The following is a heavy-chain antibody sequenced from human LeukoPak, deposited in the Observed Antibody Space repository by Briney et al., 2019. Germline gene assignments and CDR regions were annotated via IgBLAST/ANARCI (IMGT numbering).Heavy chain of an antibody. J-gene: IGHJ6*03. D-gene: IGHD3-22*01. Sequence: RASVKVSCKASGYTFTSYYMHWVRQAPGQGLEWMGIINPSGGSTSYAQKFQRRVTMTRDTSTSTVYMELSSLRSEDTAVYYCARDNPTYYYDSTYYYYMDVWGKGTTVTVSS. CDR2: INPSGGST. CDR3: ARDNPTYYYDSTYYYYMDV. V-gene: IGHV1-46*01. CDR1: GYTFTSYY.